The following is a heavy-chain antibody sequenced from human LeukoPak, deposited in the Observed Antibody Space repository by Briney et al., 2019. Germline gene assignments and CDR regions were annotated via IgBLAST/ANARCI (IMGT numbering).Heavy chain of an antibody. V-gene: IGHV3-23*01. CDR2: ISGSGGTT. D-gene: IGHD2-2*01. J-gene: IGHJ4*02. CDR3: AKDPYIVVVPAAIEVDY. Sequence: GLXXXXXISGSGGTTYYADSVKGRFTISRDNSKNTLYLQMNSLRAEDTAVYYCAKDPYIVVVPAAIEVDYWGQGTLVTVSS.